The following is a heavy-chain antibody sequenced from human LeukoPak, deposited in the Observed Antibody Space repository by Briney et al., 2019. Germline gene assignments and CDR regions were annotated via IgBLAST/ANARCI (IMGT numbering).Heavy chain of an antibody. CDR2: IKQDGSEK. CDR3: ARDGYGSGSYPY. D-gene: IGHD3-10*01. V-gene: IGHV3-7*01. CDR1: GFTFSSFW. Sequence: GGSLRLSCAASGFTFSSFWMSWVRQAPGKGLEWVANIKQDGSEKYYLDSVKGRFTISRDNAKNSLYLQMKSLRAEDTAVYYCARDGYGSGSYPYWGQGTLVTVSS. J-gene: IGHJ4*02.